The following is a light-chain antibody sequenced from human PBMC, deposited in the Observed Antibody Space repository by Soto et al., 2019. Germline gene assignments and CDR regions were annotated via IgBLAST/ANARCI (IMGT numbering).Light chain of an antibody. CDR1: SSDVGGYNY. Sequence: QSAPTQPASVTGSAGQSITISCTGTSSDVGGYNYVSWYQQHPGKAPKLMIYDVSNRPSGVSNRFSGSKSGNTASLTISGLQAEDEADYYCSSYTSSSTLLYVFGTGTKVTVL. V-gene: IGLV2-14*01. CDR3: SSYTSSSTLLYV. J-gene: IGLJ1*01. CDR2: DVS.